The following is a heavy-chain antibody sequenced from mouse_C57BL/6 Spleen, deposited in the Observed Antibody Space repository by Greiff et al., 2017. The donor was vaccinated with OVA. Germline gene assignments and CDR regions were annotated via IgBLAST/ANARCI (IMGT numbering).Heavy chain of an antibody. Sequence: VQLQQPGAELVKPGASVKLSCKASGYTFTSYWMHWVKQRPGQGLEWIGMIHPNSGSTNYNEKFKSKATLTVDKSSSTAYMQLSSLTSEDSAVYYCARSAYDYDGYFDYWGQGTTLTVSS. CDR3: ARSAYDYDGYFDY. CDR1: GYTFTSYW. J-gene: IGHJ2*01. V-gene: IGHV1-64*01. D-gene: IGHD2-4*01. CDR2: IHPNSGST.